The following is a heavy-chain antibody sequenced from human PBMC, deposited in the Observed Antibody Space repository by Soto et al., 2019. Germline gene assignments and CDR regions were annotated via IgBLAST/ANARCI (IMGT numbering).Heavy chain of an antibody. J-gene: IGHJ4*02. CDR3: TRASSLDFDF. D-gene: IGHD3-16*01. Sequence: PGGSLRLSCAASGFTFSGSALHWVRQAFGKGLEWVGRSSSKANRYATAYSASVKGRFTISRDDSKSIAYVQMNSLRTEDTALYYCTRASSLDFDFWGQGTLVTVSS. V-gene: IGHV3-73*01. CDR2: SSSKANRYAT. CDR1: GFTFSGSA.